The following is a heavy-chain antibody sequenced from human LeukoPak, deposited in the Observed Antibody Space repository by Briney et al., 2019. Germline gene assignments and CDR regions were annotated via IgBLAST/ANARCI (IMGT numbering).Heavy chain of an antibody. CDR2: IYSGGST. D-gene: IGHD3-22*01. Sequence: GGSLRLSCAASGFTVSSNYMSWVRQAPGKGLEWVSVIYSGGSTCYADSVKGRFTISRDNSKNTLYLQMNSLRAEDTAVYYCVRASYYARDYFDYWGQGTLVTVSS. J-gene: IGHJ4*02. V-gene: IGHV3-53*01. CDR1: GFTVSSNY. CDR3: VRASYYARDYFDY.